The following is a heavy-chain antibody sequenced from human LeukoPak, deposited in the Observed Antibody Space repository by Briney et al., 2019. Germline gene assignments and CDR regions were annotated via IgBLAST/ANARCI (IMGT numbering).Heavy chain of an antibody. CDR1: GFTFNDYG. CDR2: ISSDGSIT. V-gene: IGHV3-74*01. J-gene: IGHJ6*03. Sequence: GGSLRLSCAASGFTFNDYGMHWVRQTPGKGLVWVSRISSDGSITSYADSVKGRFTISRDNSKNTLYLQMNSLRAEDTAVYYCAKEDSGYYDFWSGYSPSYYYYYMDVWGKGTTVTVSS. CDR3: AKEDSGYYDFWSGYSPSYYYYYMDV. D-gene: IGHD3-3*01.